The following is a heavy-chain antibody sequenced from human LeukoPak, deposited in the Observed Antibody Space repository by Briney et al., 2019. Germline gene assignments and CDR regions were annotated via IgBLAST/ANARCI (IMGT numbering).Heavy chain of an antibody. CDR2: ISSSSYI. Sequence: GGSLRLSCAASGFTFSSYSMNWVRQAPGKGLEWVSSISSSSYIYYADSVKGRFTISRDNAKNSLYLQMNSLRAEDTAVYYCARGGLVSQDDFDYWGQGTLVTVSS. J-gene: IGHJ4*02. CDR1: GFTFSSYS. V-gene: IGHV3-21*01. D-gene: IGHD3/OR15-3a*01. CDR3: ARGGLVSQDDFDY.